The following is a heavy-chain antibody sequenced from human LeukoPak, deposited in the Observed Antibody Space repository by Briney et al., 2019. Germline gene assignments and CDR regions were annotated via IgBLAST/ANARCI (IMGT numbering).Heavy chain of an antibody. CDR2: IIPIFGTA. D-gene: IGHD5-18*01. J-gene: IGHJ4*02. CDR3: AADPRGYSYGYPLGY. V-gene: IGHV1-69*05. CDR1: GGTFSSYA. Sequence: SVKVSCKASGGTFSSYAISWVRQAPGQGLEWMGRIIPIFGTANYAQKFQGRVTITTDESTSTAYMELSSLRSEDTAVYYCAADPRGYSYGYPLGYWGQGTLVTVSS.